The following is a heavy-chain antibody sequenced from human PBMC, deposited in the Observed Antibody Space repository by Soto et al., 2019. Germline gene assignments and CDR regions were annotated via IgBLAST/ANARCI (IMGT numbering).Heavy chain of an antibody. CDR2: IHHSGST. V-gene: IGHV4-4*02. Sequence: QVQLQESGPGLVKPSGTLSLTCAVSGGSISGSNWWSWVRQPPGKGLEWVGEIHHSGSTNYIPSLRSRVTITVDKSKNRFSRKLSSLTAADTAVYYCASYRVDTVDGFAYWGRGSLV. CDR3: ASYRVDTVDGFAY. D-gene: IGHD5-18*01. J-gene: IGHJ4*02. CDR1: GGSISGSNW.